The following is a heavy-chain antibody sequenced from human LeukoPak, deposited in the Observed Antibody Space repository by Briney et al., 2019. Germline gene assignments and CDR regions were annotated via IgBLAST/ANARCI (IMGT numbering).Heavy chain of an antibody. CDR2: VDPEDGET. Sequence: ASVKISCKVSGYTFTDYYMHWVPQAPGKGLEWMGLVDPEDGETIYAEKFQGRVTITADTYTDTAYMELSSLRSEDTAVYYCANTRISGSNFDYWGQGTLVTVSS. CDR3: ANTRISGSNFDY. V-gene: IGHV1-69-2*01. J-gene: IGHJ4*02. CDR1: GYTFTDYY. D-gene: IGHD3-22*01.